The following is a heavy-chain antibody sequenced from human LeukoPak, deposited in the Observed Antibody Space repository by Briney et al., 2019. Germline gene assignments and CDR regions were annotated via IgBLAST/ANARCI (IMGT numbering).Heavy chain of an antibody. Sequence: ASVKVSCKASGYTFTGYYMHWVRQAPGQGLEWMGWINPNSGGTNYAQKFQGRVTMTRDTSISTAYMELSRLRSDDTAVYYCARLACGSGSLCPFDYWGQGTLVTVSS. CDR1: GYTFTGYY. D-gene: IGHD3-10*01. CDR3: ARLACGSGSLCPFDY. V-gene: IGHV1-2*02. J-gene: IGHJ4*02. CDR2: INPNSGGT.